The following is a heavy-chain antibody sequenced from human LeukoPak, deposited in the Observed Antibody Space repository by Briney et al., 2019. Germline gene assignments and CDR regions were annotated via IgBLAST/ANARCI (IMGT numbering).Heavy chain of an antibody. Sequence: PSETPSLTCTVAGGSISSYYWSWIRQPAGKGLEWIGRVYTSGSTNYNPSLKSRVTMSVDTSKNQFSLKLSSVTAADTAVYYCARAGLGYSYGFDYWGQGTLVTVSS. CDR3: ARAGLGYSYGFDY. V-gene: IGHV4-4*07. J-gene: IGHJ4*02. CDR1: GGSISSYY. CDR2: VYTSGST. D-gene: IGHD5-18*01.